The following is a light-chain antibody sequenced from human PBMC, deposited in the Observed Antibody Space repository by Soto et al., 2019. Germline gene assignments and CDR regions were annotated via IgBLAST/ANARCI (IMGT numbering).Light chain of an antibody. CDR1: SSNIGSNY. J-gene: IGLJ3*02. V-gene: IGLV1-47*02. CDR2: DDT. CDR3: SVWDTSLSGWA. Sequence: QSVLTQPPSASGTPGQRVTISCSGSSSNIGSNYVYWYQQFPGTTPKLLIFDDTQRASGVPDRVSGSKSGTSASLAISGLRSEDAADYYCSVWDTSLSGWAFGGGTNLTVL.